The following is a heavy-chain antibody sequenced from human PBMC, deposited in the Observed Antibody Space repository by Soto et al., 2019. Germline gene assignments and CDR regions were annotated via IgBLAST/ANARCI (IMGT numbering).Heavy chain of an antibody. Sequence: GGSLRLSCAASGFTFSSYWMSWVRQAPGKGLEWVANIKQDGSEKYYVDSVKGRFTISRDNAKNSLYLQMNSLRAEDTAVYYCAGDFRGGSGSYYSDAFDIWGQGTMVTVSS. V-gene: IGHV3-7*03. J-gene: IGHJ3*02. CDR1: GFTFSSYW. CDR3: AGDFRGGSGSYYSDAFDI. D-gene: IGHD3-10*01. CDR2: IKQDGSEK.